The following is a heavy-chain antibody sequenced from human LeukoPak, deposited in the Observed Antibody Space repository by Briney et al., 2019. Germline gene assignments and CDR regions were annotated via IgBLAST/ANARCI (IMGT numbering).Heavy chain of an antibody. D-gene: IGHD1-26*01. V-gene: IGHV3-11*01. Sequence: GGSLRLSCAASGFTFSDYYMMWIRQAPGKGLEWISYISNTATTIYYADSVKGRFTISRDNAKNLLFLQVNRLRVEDTAVYYCARDNSGAYGDSGQGTLVTVSS. CDR1: GFTFSDYY. CDR3: ARDNSGAYGD. J-gene: IGHJ4*02. CDR2: ISNTATTI.